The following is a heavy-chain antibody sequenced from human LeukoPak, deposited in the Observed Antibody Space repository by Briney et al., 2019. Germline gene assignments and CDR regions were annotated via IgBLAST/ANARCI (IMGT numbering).Heavy chain of an antibody. CDR2: INPSGGST. J-gene: IGHJ4*02. CDR3: ARRGGYCSGGSCYHLGY. D-gene: IGHD2-15*01. V-gene: IGHV1-46*01. Sequence: GASVKVSCKASGYTFTSYYMHWVRQAPGQGLAWMGIINPSGGSTSYAQKFQGRVTMTRDMSTSTVYMELSSLRSEDTAVYYCARRGGYCSGGSCYHLGYWGQGTLVTVSS. CDR1: GYTFTSYY.